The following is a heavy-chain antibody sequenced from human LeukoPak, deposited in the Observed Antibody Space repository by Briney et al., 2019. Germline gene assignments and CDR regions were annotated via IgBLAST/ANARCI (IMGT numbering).Heavy chain of an antibody. CDR3: ARGLAVAANCFDY. CDR2: ISSSGGTV. CDR1: GFTFNNYF. D-gene: IGHD6-19*01. J-gene: IGHJ4*02. Sequence: GGSLRLSCAASGFTFNNYFMSWIRQAPGRGREGVSYISSSGGTVYYAGSVKGRFTVSRDNAKNSLYLQMNSLRAEDTAVYYCARGLAVAANCFDYWGQGTLVTVSS. V-gene: IGHV3-11*04.